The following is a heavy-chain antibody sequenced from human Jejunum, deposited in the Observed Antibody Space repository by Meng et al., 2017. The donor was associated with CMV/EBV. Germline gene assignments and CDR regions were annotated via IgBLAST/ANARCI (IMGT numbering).Heavy chain of an antibody. CDR1: FSFYH. Sequence: FSFYHWTWIRQPPGKGLEWIGEINHSGSTNYNPSLKSRVTISVDRSKNQFSLKLSSVTAADTAVYYCASNVRSIDCNSILCSREDYWGQGTLVTVSS. CDR3: ASNVRSIDCNSILCSREDY. CDR2: INHSGST. J-gene: IGHJ4*02. V-gene: IGHV4-34*01. D-gene: IGHD2/OR15-2a*01.